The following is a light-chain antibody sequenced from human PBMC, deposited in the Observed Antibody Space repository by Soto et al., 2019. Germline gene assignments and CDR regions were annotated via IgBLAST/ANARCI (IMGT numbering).Light chain of an antibody. CDR2: EGS. J-gene: IGLJ1*01. V-gene: IGLV2-18*01. Sequence: QSALTQPPSVSGSPGQSVTISCTGTSTDFVSYNRVSWYQQPPGTAPKLIIYEGSNRPSGVTHRFSGSKSGNTASLTISGLQAADEADYYCSLYTSENPYVFGTGTKVTVL. CDR3: SLYTSENPYV. CDR1: STDFVSYNR.